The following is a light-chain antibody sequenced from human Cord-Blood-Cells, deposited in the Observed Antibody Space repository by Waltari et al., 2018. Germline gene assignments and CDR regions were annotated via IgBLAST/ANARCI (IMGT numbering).Light chain of an antibody. J-gene: IGLJ2*01. CDR3: SSYTSSSVV. CDR1: SSNVGGYNY. V-gene: IGLV2-14*01. CDR2: DVS. Sequence: SDLTQPASVSGSPGQSITISCTGTSSNVGGYNYFSWYQQNPGTAPKLMIYDVSNRPSGVSNRFSGSKSGNTASLTISGLQAEDEADYYCSSYTSSSVVFGGGTKLTVL.